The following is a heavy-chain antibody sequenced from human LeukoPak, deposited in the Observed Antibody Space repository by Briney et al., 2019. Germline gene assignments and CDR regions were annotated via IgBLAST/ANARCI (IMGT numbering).Heavy chain of an antibody. CDR1: GFTLSDYG. CDR3: AKGYSGSPRDYFDY. CDR2: ISYDGTNK. V-gene: IGHV3-30*18. Sequence: GRSLRLSCAASGFTLSDYGMHWVRQAPGKGLEWVAVISYDGTNKYYADSVKGRFTISRDNSKNTLYLQMNSLRAEDTAVYYCAKGYSGSPRDYFDYWGQGTLVTVSS. D-gene: IGHD1-26*01. J-gene: IGHJ4*02.